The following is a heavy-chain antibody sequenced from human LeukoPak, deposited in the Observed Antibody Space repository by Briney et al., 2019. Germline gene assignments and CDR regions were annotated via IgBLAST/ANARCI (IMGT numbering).Heavy chain of an antibody. V-gene: IGHV4-34*01. Sequence: SETLSLTCSVSGGSLSPYYWSWIRQPPGGGLEWLGEINQSGSTNYNPSLKSRVTISVEKFKNQFSLEVTSVAAADTAIYYCATLGGLYYESHGYPDFDHWGQGTLVTVSS. J-gene: IGHJ4*02. CDR1: GGSLSPYY. CDR2: INQSGST. D-gene: IGHD3-22*01. CDR3: ATLGGLYYESHGYPDFDH.